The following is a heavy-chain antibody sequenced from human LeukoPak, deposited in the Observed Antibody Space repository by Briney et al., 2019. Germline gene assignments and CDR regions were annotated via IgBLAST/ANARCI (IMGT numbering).Heavy chain of an antibody. CDR2: INSDGSST. CDR1: GFTFGSYW. J-gene: IGHJ4*02. CDR3: AYLDSSGFYYGRLRY. D-gene: IGHD3-22*01. Sequence: PGGSLRLSCAASGFTFGSYWMHWVRQAPGKGLVWVSRINSDGSSTSYADSVKGRFTISRDNSKSTLYLQMNSLRAEDTAIYFCAYLDSSGFYYGRLRYWGQGTPVTVSS. V-gene: IGHV3-74*01.